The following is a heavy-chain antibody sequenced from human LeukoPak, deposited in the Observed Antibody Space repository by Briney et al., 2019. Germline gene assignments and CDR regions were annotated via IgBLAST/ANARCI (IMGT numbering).Heavy chain of an antibody. V-gene: IGHV3-7*05. D-gene: IGHD3/OR15-3a*01. Sequence: GGSLRLSFAASGFTFSSYWMSWVRQAPGKGLVWVANIKQDGSEKYYVDSVKGRFTISRDNEKNSLYLQMNSLRAEDTAVYYCARDLTMDRYYEAFDIWGQGTMVTVSS. J-gene: IGHJ3*02. CDR3: ARDLTMDRYYEAFDI. CDR1: GFTFSSYW. CDR2: IKQDGSEK.